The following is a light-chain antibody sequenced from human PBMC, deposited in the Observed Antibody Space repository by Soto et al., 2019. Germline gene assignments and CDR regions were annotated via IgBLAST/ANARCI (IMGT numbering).Light chain of an antibody. V-gene: IGKV1-39*01. CDR1: QTIASH. Sequence: DIEMTQSPSSLSASVGDRVTITCRASQTIASHLNWYQQKPGEAPKLLIYAASSLQSGVPSRFSGTSSWTTFTLIISSLQPEDFATYSCQQSHTFPLTFGPGTRVEIK. J-gene: IGKJ3*01. CDR3: QQSHTFPLT. CDR2: AAS.